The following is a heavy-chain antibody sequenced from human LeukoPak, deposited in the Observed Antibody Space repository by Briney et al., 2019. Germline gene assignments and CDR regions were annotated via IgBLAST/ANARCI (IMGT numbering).Heavy chain of an antibody. J-gene: IGHJ5*02. CDR3: ARGGYYGSGSPRMNWFDP. CDR2: INPNSGGT. Sequence: ASVKVSCKASGYTFTGYYMHWVRQAPGQGLEWMGWINPNSGGTNYAQKFQGWVTMTRDTSISTAYMELSRLRSDDTAVYYCARGGYYGSGSPRMNWFDPWGQGTLVTVSS. D-gene: IGHD3-10*01. V-gene: IGHV1-2*04. CDR1: GYTFTGYY.